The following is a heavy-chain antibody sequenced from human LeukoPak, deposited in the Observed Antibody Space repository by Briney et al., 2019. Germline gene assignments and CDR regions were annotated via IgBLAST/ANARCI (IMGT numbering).Heavy chain of an antibody. CDR2: VSSDGERT. D-gene: IGHD6-13*01. CDR1: GFNFNRYF. V-gene: IGHV3-30*04. J-gene: IGHJ4*02. CDR3: ATELGRKASLDN. Sequence: SGGSLRLSCVGSGFNFNRYFLHWVRQAPGKGLEWLGSVSSDGERTWYPGFVKGRFTFSRDNSKSTLYLDLTTLTSDDTAIYYCATELGRKASLDNWGQETLLTVSS.